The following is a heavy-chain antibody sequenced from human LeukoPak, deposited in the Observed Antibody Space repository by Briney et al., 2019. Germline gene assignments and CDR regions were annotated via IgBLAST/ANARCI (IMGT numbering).Heavy chain of an antibody. Sequence: SETLSLTCTVSGGSISSYYWSWIRQPAGKGLEWIGRIYTSGSTNYNPSLKSRVTMSVDTSKNQFSLKLSPVTAADTAVYYCARVVQWLVREDAFDIWGQGTMVTVSS. D-gene: IGHD6-19*01. CDR2: IYTSGST. CDR3: ARVVQWLVREDAFDI. CDR1: GGSISSYY. V-gene: IGHV4-4*07. J-gene: IGHJ3*02.